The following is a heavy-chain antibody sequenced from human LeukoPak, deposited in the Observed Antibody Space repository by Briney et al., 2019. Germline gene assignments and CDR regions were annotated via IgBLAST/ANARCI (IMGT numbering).Heavy chain of an antibody. D-gene: IGHD2-15*01. J-gene: IGHJ4*02. V-gene: IGHV4-59*01. CDR3: ARDRGSGYFDY. CDR2: IYYSGST. Sequence: SETLSLTCTVSGGSISSYYWSWIRQPPGKGLEWIGYIYYSGSTNYNLSLKSRVTISVDTSKNQFSLKLSSVTAADTAVYYCARDRGSGYFDYWGQGTLVTVSS. CDR1: GGSISSYY.